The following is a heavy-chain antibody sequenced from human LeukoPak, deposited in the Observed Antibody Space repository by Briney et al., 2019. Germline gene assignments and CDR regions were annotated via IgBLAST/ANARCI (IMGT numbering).Heavy chain of an antibody. D-gene: IGHD2-21*02. CDR1: GFTFSSYE. Sequence: GGSLRLSCAASGFTFSSYEMNWVRQAPGKGLEWASYISSRGGTIYYADSVKGRFTISRDNAKNSLYLQVNSLRAEDTAVYYCARDKGDYSFDYWGQGTLVTVSS. CDR3: ARDKGDYSFDY. CDR2: ISSRGGTI. V-gene: IGHV3-48*03. J-gene: IGHJ4*02.